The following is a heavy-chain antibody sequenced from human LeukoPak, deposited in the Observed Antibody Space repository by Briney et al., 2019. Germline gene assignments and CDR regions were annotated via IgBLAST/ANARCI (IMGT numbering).Heavy chain of an antibody. CDR1: GFTFSNYN. CDR3: ARDSTTAGSPEYFQH. D-gene: IGHD1-26*01. V-gene: IGHV3-33*08. CDR2: IWYDGSNK. Sequence: PGGSLRLSCEASGFTFSNYNMNWVRQAPGKGLEWVAVIWYDGSNKYYADSVKGRFTISRDNSKNMLYLQMNSLRAEDTAVYYCARDSTTAGSPEYFQHWGQGTLVTVSS. J-gene: IGHJ1*01.